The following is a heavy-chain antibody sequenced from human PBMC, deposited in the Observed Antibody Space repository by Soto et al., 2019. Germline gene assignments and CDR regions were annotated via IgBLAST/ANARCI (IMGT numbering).Heavy chain of an antibody. V-gene: IGHV1-69*08. CDR3: ARDQGGYSGYTDY. D-gene: IGHD5-12*01. Sequence: QVQLVQSGAEVKKPGSSVKVSCKASGGNFSSYTISWVRQAPGQGLEWMGRIIPILGIANYAQKFQGRVTITADKSTSTAYMELSSLRSEDTAVYYCARDQGGYSGYTDYWGQETLVTVSS. CDR2: IIPILGIA. CDR1: GGNFSSYT. J-gene: IGHJ4*02.